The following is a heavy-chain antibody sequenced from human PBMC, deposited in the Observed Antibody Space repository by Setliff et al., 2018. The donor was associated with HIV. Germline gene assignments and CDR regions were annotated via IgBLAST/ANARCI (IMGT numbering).Heavy chain of an antibody. V-gene: IGHV4-38-2*01. CDR1: GNPIGSGYC. Sequence: SETLSLTCAVSGNPIGSGYCWGWIRQPPGKGLEWIASIYYNGNIYYNPSLKSRVTITMDTSKNQFSLKLSSVTAADTAVYSCVRHLSEMAMVDHWGQGTLVTVSS. J-gene: IGHJ4*02. CDR2: IYYNGNI. CDR3: VRHLSEMAMVDH.